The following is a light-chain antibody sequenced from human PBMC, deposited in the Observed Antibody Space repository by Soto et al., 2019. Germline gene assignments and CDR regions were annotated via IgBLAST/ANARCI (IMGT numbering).Light chain of an antibody. CDR1: SSDVGSYNL. Sequence: QSALTHPASVSGSPGQSITISCTGTSSDVGSYNLVSWYQQHPGKAPKLMIYEGSKRPSGVSNRFSGSKSGNTASLTISGLQAEDEADYYCCSYADSSTYVFGTGTKVTVL. CDR2: EGS. CDR3: CSYADSSTYV. V-gene: IGLV2-23*01. J-gene: IGLJ1*01.